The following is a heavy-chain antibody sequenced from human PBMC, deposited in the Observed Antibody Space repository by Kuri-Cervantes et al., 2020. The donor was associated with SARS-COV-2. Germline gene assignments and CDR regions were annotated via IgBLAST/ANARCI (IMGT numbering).Heavy chain of an antibody. D-gene: IGHD6-13*01. CDR3: ARGDSSSCWCEKLFDY. CDR2: ISYDGSNK. CDR1: GFTFSSYG. J-gene: IGHJ4*02. Sequence: GESLKISCAASGFTFSSYGMHWVRQAPGKGLEWVAVISYDGSNKYYADSVKGRFTISRDNAKNSLYLQMNSLRAEDTAVYYCARGDSSSCWCEKLFDYWGQGTLVTVSS. V-gene: IGHV3-30*03.